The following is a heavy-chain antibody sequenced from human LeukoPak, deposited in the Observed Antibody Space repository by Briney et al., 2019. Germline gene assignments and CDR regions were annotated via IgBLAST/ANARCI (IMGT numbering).Heavy chain of an antibody. CDR2: IYHSGAT. J-gene: IGHJ4*03. CDR1: GGAISSDSYY. CDR3: ARDYGGNSAWDY. D-gene: IGHD4/OR15-4a*01. Sequence: SETLSLTCSVSGGAISSDSYYWAWIRQPPGEGLEWIGYIYHSGATYYNPTLRSRVSISVDRSKNQFSLNLSSVTAADTAVYFCARDYGGNSAWDYWGPGTLVTVSS. V-gene: IGHV4-30-2*01.